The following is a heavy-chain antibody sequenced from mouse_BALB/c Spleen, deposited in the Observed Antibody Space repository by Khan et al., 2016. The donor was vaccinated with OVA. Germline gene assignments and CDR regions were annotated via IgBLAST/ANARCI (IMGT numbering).Heavy chain of an antibody. J-gene: IGHJ2*01. Sequence: QVQLQQSGAEQAKPGASVKMSCKTSGCTFSSYWMHWVKQRPGQGLEWIGYINPTSGYTEYNEKFKDKATLSADKSSSTAYMQLTSLTSEDSAVYYCARDRIDYWGQGTTLTVSS. V-gene: IGHV1-7*01. CDR3: ARDRIDY. CDR2: INPTSGYT. CDR1: GCTFSSYW.